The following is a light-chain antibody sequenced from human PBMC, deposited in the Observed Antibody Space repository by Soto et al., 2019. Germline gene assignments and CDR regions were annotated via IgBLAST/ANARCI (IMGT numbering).Light chain of an antibody. CDR3: QQYNGWPPWT. V-gene: IGKV3-15*01. CDR2: HAS. J-gene: IGKJ1*01. CDR1: RMVSSN. Sequence: EIVLTESPGTLPLSPWGRATLSCRASRMVSSNFLAWYQQKPGQAPRLLIYHASTRATGIPARFSGSGSGTEFTLTISSLQSEDFAVYYCQQYNGWPPWTFGQGTKVDIK.